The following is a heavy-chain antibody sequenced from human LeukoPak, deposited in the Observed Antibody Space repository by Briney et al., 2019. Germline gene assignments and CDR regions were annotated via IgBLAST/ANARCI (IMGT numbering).Heavy chain of an antibody. CDR1: RWAYRHYK. CDR3: ARASRGNGFDP. J-gene: IGHJ5*02. D-gene: IGHD1-1*01. V-gene: IGHV3-21*01. CDR2: ISSTSSYI. Sequence: PGGSLTLSCVCTRWAYRHYKIHELGQAPEKGLEWVSSISSTSSYIYYADSVKGRFTISIDNANNSLYLQMNSLRAEDTAVYYCARASRGNGFDPWGQGTLVTVSS.